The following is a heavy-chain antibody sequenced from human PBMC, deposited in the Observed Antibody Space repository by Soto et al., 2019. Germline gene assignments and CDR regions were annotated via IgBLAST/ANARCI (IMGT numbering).Heavy chain of an antibody. V-gene: IGHV4-34*01. CDR3: ARVGGSGSYFLDY. J-gene: IGHJ4*02. CDR2: INHSGST. Sequence: LSLTCAVYGGSFSGYYWSWIRQPPGKGLEWIGEINHSGSTNYNPSLKSRVTISVDTSKNQFSLKLSSVTAADTAVYYCARVGGSGSYFLDYWGQGTLVTVSS. CDR1: GGSFSGYY. D-gene: IGHD3-10*01.